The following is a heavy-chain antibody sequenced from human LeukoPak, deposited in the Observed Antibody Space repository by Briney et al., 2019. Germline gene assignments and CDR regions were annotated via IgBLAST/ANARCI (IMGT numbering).Heavy chain of an antibody. Sequence: ASVKVSCKASGSTFTSYDINWVRQATGQGLEWMGWMNPNSGNTGYAQKFQGRVTITRNTSISTAYMELSSLRSEDTAVYYCARGLGFTLGDYNYWGQGTLVTVSS. J-gene: IGHJ4*02. CDR2: MNPNSGNT. V-gene: IGHV1-8*03. CDR3: ARGLGFTLGDYNY. D-gene: IGHD4-17*01. CDR1: GSTFTSYD.